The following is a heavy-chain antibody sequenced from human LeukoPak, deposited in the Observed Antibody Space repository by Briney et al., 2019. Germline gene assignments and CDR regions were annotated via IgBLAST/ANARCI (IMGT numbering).Heavy chain of an antibody. J-gene: IGHJ4*02. CDR1: GFTFSSYA. CDR2: ISGSGGST. CDR3: ASKVGISEAAGPSYFDY. Sequence: GGSLRLSCAASGFTFSSYAMSWVRQAPGKGLEWVSAISGSGGSTYYADSVKGRFTISRDNSKNTLYLQMNSLRAEDTAVYYCASKVGISEAAGPSYFDYWGQGTLVTVSS. V-gene: IGHV3-23*01. D-gene: IGHD2-15*01.